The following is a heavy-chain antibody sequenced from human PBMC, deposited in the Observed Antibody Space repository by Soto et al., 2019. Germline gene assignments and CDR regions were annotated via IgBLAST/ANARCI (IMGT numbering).Heavy chain of an antibody. Sequence: EVQLVESGGGLVKPGGSLRLSCAASGFTFSSYSMNWVRQAPGKGLEWVSSISSSSSYTYYADSVKGRFTISRDNAKNSLYLQMNSLRAEDTAVYYCARDREDPEGVVVAATPVYYYYYGMDVWGQGTTVTVSS. CDR2: ISSSSSYT. J-gene: IGHJ6*02. D-gene: IGHD2-15*01. CDR3: ARDREDPEGVVVAATPVYYYYYGMDV. CDR1: GFTFSSYS. V-gene: IGHV3-21*01.